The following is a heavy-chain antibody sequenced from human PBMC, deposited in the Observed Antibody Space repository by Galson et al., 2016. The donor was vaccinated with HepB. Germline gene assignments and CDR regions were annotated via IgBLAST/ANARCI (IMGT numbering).Heavy chain of an antibody. D-gene: IGHD1-7*01. Sequence: PALVKPTQTLTLTCTFSGFSLTATGVSVSWIRQSPTKALEWLARIDWDDDKYYSISLTSRLTISKDTSKNEVVLTMTNMYPVDTATYFCAHVRDGLELYFDSWGQGTLVTVSS. CDR2: IDWDDDK. J-gene: IGHJ4*02. CDR1: GFSLTATGVS. V-gene: IGHV2-70*11. CDR3: AHVRDGLELYFDS.